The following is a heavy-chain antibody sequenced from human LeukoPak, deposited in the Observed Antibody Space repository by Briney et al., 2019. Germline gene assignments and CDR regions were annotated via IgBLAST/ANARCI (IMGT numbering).Heavy chain of an antibody. CDR2: IYHSGST. Sequence: PSQTLSLTCTVSGGSISSGGYYWSWIRQPPGKGLEWIGYIYHSGSTYYNPSLKSRVTISVDTSKNQFSLKLSSVTAADTAVYYCARHEEGDTAKAPIDYWGQGTLVTVSS. CDR1: GGSISSGGYY. D-gene: IGHD5-18*01. J-gene: IGHJ4*02. V-gene: IGHV4-30-2*01. CDR3: ARHEEGDTAKAPIDY.